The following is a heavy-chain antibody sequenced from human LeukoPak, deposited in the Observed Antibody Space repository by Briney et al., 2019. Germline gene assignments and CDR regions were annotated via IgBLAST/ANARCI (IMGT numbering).Heavy chain of an antibody. J-gene: IGHJ6*02. D-gene: IGHD5-24*01. CDR1: GGSFSGYY. CDR2: INHSGST. Sequence: KPSETLSLTCAVYGGSFSGYYWSWIRQPPGKGLEWIGEINHSGSTNYNPSLKSRVTISVDTSKNQFSLKLSSVTAADTAVYYRARADAGRWTRYYYYGMDVWGQGTTVTVSS. V-gene: IGHV4-34*01. CDR3: ARADAGRWTRYYYYGMDV.